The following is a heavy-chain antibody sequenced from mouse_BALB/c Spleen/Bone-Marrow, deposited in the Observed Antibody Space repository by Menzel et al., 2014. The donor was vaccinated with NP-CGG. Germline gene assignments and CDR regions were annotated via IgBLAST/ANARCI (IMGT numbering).Heavy chain of an antibody. CDR2: IRNRPNGYTT. J-gene: IGHJ2*01. CDR1: GFTFTDYY. Sequence: DVMLVESGGGLVQPGGSLRHSCATSGFTFTDYYMSWVRQPPGKALEWLGFIRNRPNGYTTEYSASVKGRFTISRDNSQSILYLQMNTLRAEDSATYYCARDDYGRGYWGQGTTLTVSS. V-gene: IGHV7-3*02. D-gene: IGHD1-1*01. CDR3: ARDDYGRGY.